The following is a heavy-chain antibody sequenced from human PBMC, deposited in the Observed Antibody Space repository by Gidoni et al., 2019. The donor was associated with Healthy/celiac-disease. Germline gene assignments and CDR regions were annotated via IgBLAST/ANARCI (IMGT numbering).Heavy chain of an antibody. D-gene: IGHD5-12*01. CDR3: ARDPDGGWLRFGDAFDI. Sequence: QVQLVQSGAEVKKPGSSVKVSCKASGGTFRLYAISWVRHAPGPGLGWMGGIIPIFGTANYAQKFQGRVTITADESTSTAYMELSSLRSEDTAVYYCARDPDGGWLRFGDAFDIWGQGTMVTVSS. CDR1: GGTFRLYA. V-gene: IGHV1-69*01. CDR2: IIPIFGTA. J-gene: IGHJ3*02.